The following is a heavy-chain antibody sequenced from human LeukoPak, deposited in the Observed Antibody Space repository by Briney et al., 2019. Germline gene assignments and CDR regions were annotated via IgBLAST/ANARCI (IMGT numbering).Heavy chain of an antibody. Sequence: PGGSLRLSCAASGFTFSSYAMSWVRQAPGKGLEWVSAISGSGGSTYYADSVKGRFTISRDNSKNTLYLQMNSLRAEDTAVYYCARSISSIAARRASDYWGQGTLVTVSS. CDR3: ARSISSIAARRASDY. CDR2: ISGSGGST. D-gene: IGHD6-6*01. V-gene: IGHV3-23*01. J-gene: IGHJ4*02. CDR1: GFTFSSYA.